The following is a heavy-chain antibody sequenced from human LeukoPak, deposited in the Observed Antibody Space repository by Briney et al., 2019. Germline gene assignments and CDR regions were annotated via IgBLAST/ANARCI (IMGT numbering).Heavy chain of an antibody. J-gene: IGHJ3*02. CDR3: AKEWVRGVIFCAFDI. CDR1: GDSVSSNSAA. Sequence: SQTLSLTCAISGDSVSSNSAAWNWIRQSPSRGLEWLGRTYYRSKWYNDYSVSVKSRITVNPDTSKNQFSRQLNSVTPEDTAVYYCAKEWVRGVIFCAFDIWGQGTMVTV. V-gene: IGHV6-1*01. CDR2: TYYRSKWYN. D-gene: IGHD3-10*01.